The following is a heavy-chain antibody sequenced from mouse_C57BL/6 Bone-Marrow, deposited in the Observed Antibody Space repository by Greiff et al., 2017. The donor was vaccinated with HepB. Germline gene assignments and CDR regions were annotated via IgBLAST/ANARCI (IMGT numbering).Heavy chain of an antibody. Sequence: DVQLQESGPGLVKPSQSLSLTCYVSGYSITSCYYWNWNRQFPGNKQEWMGHISDDGSNNYNPSLKNQNTLTRDTSKNQFFLKLNTMTTEDTATYYCARDNGSSYVAMDYWGQGTAVTVSS. V-gene: IGHV3-6*01. D-gene: IGHD1-1*01. CDR3: ARDNGSSYVAMDY. CDR2: ISDDGSN. CDR1: GYSITSCYY. J-gene: IGHJ4*01.